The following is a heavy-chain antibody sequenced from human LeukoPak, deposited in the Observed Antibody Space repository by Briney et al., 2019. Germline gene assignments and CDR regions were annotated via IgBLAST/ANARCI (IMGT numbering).Heavy chain of an antibody. J-gene: IGHJ6*03. Sequence: GGSLRLSCAASGFIFDDYAIHWIRQAPGRGLEWVSGISSNSGSVVYADSVKGRFTISRDNAKNSLYLQMNSLRPEDTALYYCAKDSSFAQQLDKHYYYYMDVWGKGTTVTVSS. V-gene: IGHV3-9*01. CDR2: ISSNSGSV. CDR3: AKDSSFAQQLDKHYYYYMDV. D-gene: IGHD6-13*01. CDR1: GFIFDDYA.